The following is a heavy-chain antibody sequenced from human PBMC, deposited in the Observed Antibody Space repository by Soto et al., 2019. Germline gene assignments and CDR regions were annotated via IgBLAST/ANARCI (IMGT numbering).Heavy chain of an antibody. J-gene: IGHJ4*02. CDR2: ISGSGGST. D-gene: IGHD2-8*01. CDR1: GFTFSSYA. V-gene: IGHV3-23*01. CDR3: AKAPVPIVVMVYVLGQPSWDY. Sequence: GGSLRLSCAASGFTFSSYAMSWVRQAPGKGLEWVSAISGSGGSTYYADSVKGRFTISRDNSKNTLYLQMNSLRAEDTAVYYCAKAPVPIVVMVYVLGQPSWDYWGQGTLVTVSS.